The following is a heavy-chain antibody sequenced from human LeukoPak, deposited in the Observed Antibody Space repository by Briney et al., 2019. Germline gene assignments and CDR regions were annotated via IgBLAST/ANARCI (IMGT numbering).Heavy chain of an antibody. Sequence: GASVNVSCKVSGYTLTELSMHWVRQAPGKGLEWMGGFDPEDGETIYAQKFQGRVTMTRNTSISTAYMELSSLRSEDTAVYYCASPLPTYNWNVRGAYTNWGQGTLVTVSS. CDR2: FDPEDGET. CDR3: ASPLPTYNWNVRGAYTN. J-gene: IGHJ4*02. V-gene: IGHV1-24*01. CDR1: GYTLTELS. D-gene: IGHD1-20*01.